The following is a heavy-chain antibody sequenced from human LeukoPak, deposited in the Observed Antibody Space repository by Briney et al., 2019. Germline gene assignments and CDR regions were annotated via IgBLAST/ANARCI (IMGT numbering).Heavy chain of an antibody. CDR3: ASLDYFDSSDYGDY. D-gene: IGHD3-22*01. Sequence: PGGSLRLSCAASGVSFTTYIMNWVRQAPGKGVEWVSSISSSYTYIYYEDSVKGRLNNSRDNTKKTLYLQMNSLRAEDTALYYCASLDYFDSSDYGDYWGQGTLVTVSS. V-gene: IGHV3-21*04. J-gene: IGHJ4*02. CDR2: ISSSYTYI. CDR1: GVSFTTYI.